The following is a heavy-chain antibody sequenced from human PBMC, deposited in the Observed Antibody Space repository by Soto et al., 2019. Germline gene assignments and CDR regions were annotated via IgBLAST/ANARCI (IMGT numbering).Heavy chain of an antibody. CDR1: GGSISSYY. D-gene: IGHD5-18*01. CDR2: IYYSGST. V-gene: IGHV4-59*01. CDR3: AGARGYTYGYPIDY. J-gene: IGHJ4*02. Sequence: SETLSLTCTVSGGSISSYYWSWFRQPPGKGLEWIGYIYYSGSTNYNPSLKSRVTISVDTSKNQFSLKLSSVTAADTAVYYCAGARGYTYGYPIDYWGRGTLVT.